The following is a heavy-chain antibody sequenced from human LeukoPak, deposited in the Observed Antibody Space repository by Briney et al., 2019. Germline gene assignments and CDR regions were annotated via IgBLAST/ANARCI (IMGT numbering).Heavy chain of an antibody. V-gene: IGHV4-34*01. J-gene: IGHJ5*02. CDR3: ARGYIVVVTVFWFDP. D-gene: IGHD2-21*02. CDR1: GGSISSHY. CDR2: INHSGST. Sequence: SETLSLTCTVSGGSISSHYWSWIRQPPGKGLEWIGEINHSGSTNYNRSLESRVTISVDTSKNQFSLKLSSVTAADTAVYYCARGYIVVVTVFWFDPWGQGTLVTVSS.